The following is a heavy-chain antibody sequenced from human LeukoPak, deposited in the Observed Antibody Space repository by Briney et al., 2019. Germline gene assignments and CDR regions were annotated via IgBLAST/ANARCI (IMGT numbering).Heavy chain of an antibody. CDR2: TYYSGST. CDR1: GGSISSSSYY. D-gene: IGHD3-22*01. CDR3: ARLPEIGAFDI. J-gene: IGHJ3*02. Sequence: PSETLSLTCTVSGGSISSSSYYWGWIRQPPGKGLEWIGSTYYSGSTYYNPSLKSRVTISVDTSKNQFSLKLSSVTAADTAVYYCARLPEIGAFDIWGQGTMVTVSS. V-gene: IGHV4-39*01.